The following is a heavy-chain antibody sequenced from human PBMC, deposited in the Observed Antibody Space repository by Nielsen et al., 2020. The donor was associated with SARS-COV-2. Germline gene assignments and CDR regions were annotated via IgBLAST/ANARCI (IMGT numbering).Heavy chain of an antibody. V-gene: IGHV4-39*07. CDR1: GGSISSGGYY. J-gene: IGHJ4*02. Sequence: SETLSLTCTVSGGSISSGGYYWSWIRQPPGKGLEWIGDINHSGSTNYNPSLKSRVTISVDKSKNQFSLNLTSVTAADTAVYYCASPVLFDGHYYFDSWGRGTLVTVSS. CDR3: ASPVLFDGHYYFDS. CDR2: INHSGST. D-gene: IGHD5-24*01.